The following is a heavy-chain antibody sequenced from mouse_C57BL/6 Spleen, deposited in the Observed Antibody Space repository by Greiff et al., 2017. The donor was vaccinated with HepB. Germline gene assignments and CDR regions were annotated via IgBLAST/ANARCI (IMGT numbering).Heavy chain of an antibody. CDR1: GFTFSSYG. D-gene: IGHD2-5*01. Sequence: EVKLVESGGDLVKPGGSLKLSCAASGFTFSSYGMSWVRQTPDKRLEWVATISSGGSYTYYPDSVKGRFTISRDNAKNTLYLQMSSLKSEDTAMYYCARRDYSNYDYYALDYWGQGTSVTVSS. CDR3: ARRDYSNYDYYALDY. J-gene: IGHJ4*01. CDR2: ISSGGSYT. V-gene: IGHV5-6*02.